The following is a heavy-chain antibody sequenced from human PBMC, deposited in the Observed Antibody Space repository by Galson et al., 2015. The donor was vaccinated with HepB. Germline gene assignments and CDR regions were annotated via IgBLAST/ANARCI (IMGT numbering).Heavy chain of an antibody. CDR3: AREGMGWFGEGSARYYYYGMDV. V-gene: IGHV3-33*01. CDR1: GFTFSSYG. Sequence: SLRLSCAASGFTFSSYGMHWVRQAPGKGLEWVAVIWYDGSNKYYADSVKGRFTISRDNSKNTLYLQMNSLRAEDTAVYYCAREGMGWFGEGSARYYYYGMDVWGQGTTVTVSS. D-gene: IGHD3-10*01. CDR2: IWYDGSNK. J-gene: IGHJ6*02.